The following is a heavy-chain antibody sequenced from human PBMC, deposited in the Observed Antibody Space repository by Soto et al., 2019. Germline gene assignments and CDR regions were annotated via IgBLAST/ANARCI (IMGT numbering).Heavy chain of an antibody. Sequence: ASVKVSCKASGYTFTSYGISWVRQAPGQGLEWMGWISAYNGNTNYAQKLQGRVTMTTDTSTSTVYMELRSLRSDYTAVYYCARAGWYCVIAAYFGYSGYNYYYYMDVWGKGTTVTVSS. CDR2: ISAYNGNT. J-gene: IGHJ6*03. CDR3: ARAGWYCVIAAYFGYSGYNYYYYMDV. V-gene: IGHV1-18*01. CDR1: GYTFTSYG. D-gene: IGHD5-12*01.